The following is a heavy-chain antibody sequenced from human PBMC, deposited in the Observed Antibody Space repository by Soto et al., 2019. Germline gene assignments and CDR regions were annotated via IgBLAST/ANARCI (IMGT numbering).Heavy chain of an antibody. Sequence: QVQLVQSGAEVKKPGSSVKVSCKASGGTFSNYAISWVRQAPGQGLEWMGGITPFFGTANYAQKFQGRVTITADESMSTAYMELSRLRSEDTAVYYCAQTLGSAVAGPGRFDLWGRGTLFTVSS. V-gene: IGHV1-69*12. CDR1: GGTFSNYA. CDR2: ITPFFGTA. CDR3: AQTLGSAVAGPGRFDL. D-gene: IGHD6-19*01. J-gene: IGHJ2*01.